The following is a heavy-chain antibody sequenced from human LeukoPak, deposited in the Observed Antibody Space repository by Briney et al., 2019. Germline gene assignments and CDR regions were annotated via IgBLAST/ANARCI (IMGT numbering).Heavy chain of an antibody. CDR1: GFTFSSYA. Sequence: PGGSLRLSCAASGFTFSSYAMSWVRQAPGKGLEWVSAISGSGGSTYYADSVKGRFTISRDNSKNTLYLQMNSLRAEDTAVYYCALMGVVVVPAATFDYWGQGTLVTVFS. CDR3: ALMGVVVVPAATFDY. D-gene: IGHD2-2*01. J-gene: IGHJ4*02. V-gene: IGHV3-23*01. CDR2: ISGSGGST.